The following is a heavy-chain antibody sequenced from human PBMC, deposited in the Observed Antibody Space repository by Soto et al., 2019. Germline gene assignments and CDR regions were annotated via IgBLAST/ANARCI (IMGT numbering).Heavy chain of an antibody. V-gene: IGHV1-2*02. D-gene: IGHD1-20*01. CDR2: INPNSGGT. J-gene: IGHJ6*02. Sequence: ALVKVSCKASGYTFTGYYMHWVRQAPGQGLEWMGWINPNSGGTNYAQKFQGRVTMTRDTSISTAYMELSRLRSDDTAVYYCARKRAITATPYYYYGMDVWGQGTTVTVSS. CDR3: ARKRAITATPYYYYGMDV. CDR1: GYTFTGYY.